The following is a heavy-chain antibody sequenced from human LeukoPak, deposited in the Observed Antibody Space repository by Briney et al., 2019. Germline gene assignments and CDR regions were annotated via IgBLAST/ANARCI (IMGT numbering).Heavy chain of an antibody. CDR1: GFSFNNAW. D-gene: IGHD2-8*02. J-gene: IGHJ4*02. CDR2: IDEISDGART. V-gene: IGHV3-15*07. Sequence: GGSLRLSCTPSGTASGFSFNNAWMNWVRQAPGKGLEWVGRIDEISDGARTAYNIPVKGRFTVSRDDSQSTVYLQMNSLKTEDTGVYYCTSTSDRWCEIVWGQGTLVTVSS. CDR3: TSTSDRWCEIV.